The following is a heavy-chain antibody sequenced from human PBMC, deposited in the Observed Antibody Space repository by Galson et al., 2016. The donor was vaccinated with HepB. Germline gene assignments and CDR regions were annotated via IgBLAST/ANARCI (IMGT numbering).Heavy chain of an antibody. D-gene: IGHD6-13*01. Sequence: ETLSLTCPVSGGSIRSYYWSWIRQPPGKGLAWIGYIYYSGSTNYNPSLKSRVTISADTSKNQFSLKLSSVTAADTAVYYCARGGSSLHRFWHRTAYNWFDPWGQGTLVTVSS. CDR2: IYYSGST. J-gene: IGHJ5*02. CDR1: GGSIRSYY. V-gene: IGHV4-59*01. CDR3: ARGGSSLHRFWHRTAYNWFDP.